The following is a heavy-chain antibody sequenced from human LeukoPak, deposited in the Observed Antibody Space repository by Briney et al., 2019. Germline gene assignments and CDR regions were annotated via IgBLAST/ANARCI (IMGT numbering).Heavy chain of an antibody. CDR1: GGSISSYY. D-gene: IGHD3-10*01. Sequence: PSETLSLTRTLSGGSISSYYWNWIRQPPAKGLEWIGYIYYSGFTDYNPSLKSRVSMSVDTSKNQFSLKLSSVTATDTAVYYCARQRLLWFGESNSGFDYWGQGTLVTVSS. CDR2: IYYSGFT. J-gene: IGHJ4*02. V-gene: IGHV4-59*08. CDR3: ARQRLLWFGESNSGFDY.